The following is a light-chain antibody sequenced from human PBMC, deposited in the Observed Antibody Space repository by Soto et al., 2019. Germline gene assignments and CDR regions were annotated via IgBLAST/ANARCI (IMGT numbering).Light chain of an antibody. J-gene: IGKJ1*01. V-gene: IGKV3-15*01. CDR1: QSVSSN. Sequence: EIVMTQSPATLSVYPGERATLSCRASQSVSSNLAWYQQKPGQAPRLLIYGASTRATGIPARFSGSGSGTEFTLTISSLQSEDFAVYYCQQYNNWPTWEFGQGTKVDIK. CDR2: GAS. CDR3: QQYNNWPTWE.